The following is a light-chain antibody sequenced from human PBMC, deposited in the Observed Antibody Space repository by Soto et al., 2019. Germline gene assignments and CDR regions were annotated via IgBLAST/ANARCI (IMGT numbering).Light chain of an antibody. CDR2: EVS. CDR3: RSYTSTTSTYV. J-gene: IGLJ1*01. CDR1: SSNIGSNT. Sequence: QSVLTQPPSASGTPGQRVTISCSGSSSNIGSNTVNWYQQHPGKAPKLMIYEVSNRPSGVSDRFSGSKSGNTASLTISGLQPEDEADYYCRSYTSTTSTYVFGTGTKVTVL. V-gene: IGLV2-14*01.